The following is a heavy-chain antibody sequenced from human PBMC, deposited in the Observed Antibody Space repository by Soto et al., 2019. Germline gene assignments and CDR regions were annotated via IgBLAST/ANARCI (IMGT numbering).Heavy chain of an antibody. V-gene: IGHV5-51*01. CDR1: RYSFTSYW. CDR2: IYPGDSDT. Sequence: GESLKISCKGSRYSFTSYWIGWVRQMPGKGLEWMGIIYPGDSDTRYSPSFQGQVTISADKSISTAYLQWSSLKASDTAMYYCARHYSSSSNYYYMDVWGKGTTVTVSS. J-gene: IGHJ6*03. D-gene: IGHD6-13*01. CDR3: ARHYSSSSNYYYMDV.